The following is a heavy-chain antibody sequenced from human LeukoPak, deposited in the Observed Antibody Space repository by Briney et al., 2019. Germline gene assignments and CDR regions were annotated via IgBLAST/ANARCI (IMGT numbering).Heavy chain of an antibody. CDR1: GFAFSDYY. CDR3: ARRDTESYYYYMDV. V-gene: IGHV3-11*04. CDR2: ISFSSGTV. J-gene: IGHJ6*03. Sequence: GGSLRLSCAASGFAFSDYYMSWVRQAPGKGLEWIACISFSSGTVFYADSVKGRFTISRDNAKNSLYLQMNSLRVEDTAVYYCARRDTESYYYYMDVWGKGTTVTVSS.